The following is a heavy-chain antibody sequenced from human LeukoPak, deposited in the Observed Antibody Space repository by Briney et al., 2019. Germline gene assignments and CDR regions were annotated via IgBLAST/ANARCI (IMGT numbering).Heavy chain of an antibody. Sequence: GESLKISCKGSGYSFTSYWIGWVRQMPGKDLEWMGIIYPGDSDTRYSPSFQGQVTISADKSISTAYLQWSSLKASDTAMYYCASAIAAAGTGYYFDYWGQGTLVTASS. D-gene: IGHD6-13*01. V-gene: IGHV5-51*01. CDR2: IYPGDSDT. J-gene: IGHJ4*02. CDR3: ASAIAAAGTGYYFDY. CDR1: GYSFTSYW.